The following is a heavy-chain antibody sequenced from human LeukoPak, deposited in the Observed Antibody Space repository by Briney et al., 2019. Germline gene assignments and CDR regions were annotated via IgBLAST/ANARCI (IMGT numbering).Heavy chain of an antibody. J-gene: IGHJ4*02. D-gene: IGHD2-15*01. CDR2: ISSNGGST. Sequence: PGGSLRLSCAASGFTFSSYAMHWVRQAPGKGLEYVSAISSNGGSTCYANSVKGRFTISRDNSKNTLYLQMGSLRAEDMAVYYCAVGRASGCSGGSCYLWYWGQGTLVTVSS. CDR1: GFTFSSYA. CDR3: AVGRASGCSGGSCYLWY. V-gene: IGHV3-64*01.